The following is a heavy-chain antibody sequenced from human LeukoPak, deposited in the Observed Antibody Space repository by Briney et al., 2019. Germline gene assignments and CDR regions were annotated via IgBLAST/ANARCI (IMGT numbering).Heavy chain of an antibody. J-gene: IGHJ6*02. Sequence: GGSLRLSCAASGFTFSSYAMSWVRQAPGKGLEWVSAISGSGGSTYYADSVEGRFTISRDNSKNTLYLQMNSLRAEDTAVYYCAKGLDTAMVHYNYGMDVWGQGTTVTVSS. CDR2: ISGSGGST. V-gene: IGHV3-23*01. CDR3: AKGLDTAMVHYNYGMDV. D-gene: IGHD5-18*01. CDR1: GFTFSSYA.